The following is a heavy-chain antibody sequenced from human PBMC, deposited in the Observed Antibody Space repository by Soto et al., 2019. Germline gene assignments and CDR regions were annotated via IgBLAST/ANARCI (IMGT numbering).Heavy chain of an antibody. D-gene: IGHD3-16*01. J-gene: IGHJ5*02. CDR1: GGSIKNYY. V-gene: IGHV4-59*01. CDR3: ARDGGVWLRGWGFDP. Sequence: PSETLSLTCSVSGGSIKNYYWNWIRQAPGKGLEWIGYIYYSVSTNYHPSLKSRVTISVDTSKNQFSLKLTSVTAADTAVYYCARDGGVWLRGWGFDPWGQG. CDR2: IYYSVST.